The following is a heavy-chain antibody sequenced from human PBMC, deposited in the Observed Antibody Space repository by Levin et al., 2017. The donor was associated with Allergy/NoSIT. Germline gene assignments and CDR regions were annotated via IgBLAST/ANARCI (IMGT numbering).Heavy chain of an antibody. V-gene: IGHV2-5*02. Sequence: SGPTLVKPTQTLTLTCTFSGFSLSTSGVGVGWIRQPPGKALEWLALIYWDDDKRYSPSLKRRLTITKDTAKNQVALTMTNMDPVEAATYYCAHTSIIAVAAVFDYWGQGTLVTVSS. J-gene: IGHJ4*02. CDR2: IYWDDDK. CDR1: GFSLSTSGVG. CDR3: AHTSIIAVAAVFDY. D-gene: IGHD6-19*01.